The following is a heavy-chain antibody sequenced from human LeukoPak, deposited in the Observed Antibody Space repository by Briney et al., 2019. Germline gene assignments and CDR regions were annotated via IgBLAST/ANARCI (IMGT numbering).Heavy chain of an antibody. J-gene: IGHJ6*03. Sequence: SETLSPTCTVSGGSISSGSYYWSWIRQPAGKGLEWIGRIYTSGSTNYNPSLKSRVTISVDTSKNQFSLKLSSVTAADTAVYYCARGSSGCCYYYYMDVWGKGTTVTISS. V-gene: IGHV4-61*02. D-gene: IGHD6-19*01. CDR2: IYTSGST. CDR1: GGSISSGSYY. CDR3: ARGSSGCCYYYYMDV.